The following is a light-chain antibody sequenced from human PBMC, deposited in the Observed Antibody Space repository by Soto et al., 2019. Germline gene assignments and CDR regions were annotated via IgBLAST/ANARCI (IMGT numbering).Light chain of an antibody. Sequence: EIVLTQSPGTLSLSPGERATLSCRASQSVSSNYLAWYQQKPGQAPRPLIYGASSRATGIPDRFSGSWAGKNFTRTNSRLESEDFAVYYCKQYGSSPWTFGPGTKVEIK. CDR1: QSVSSNY. J-gene: IGKJ1*01. V-gene: IGKV3-20*01. CDR2: GAS. CDR3: KQYGSSPWT.